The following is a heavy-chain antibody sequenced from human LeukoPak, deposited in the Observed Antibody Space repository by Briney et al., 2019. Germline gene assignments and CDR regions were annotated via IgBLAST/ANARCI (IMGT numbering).Heavy chain of an antibody. V-gene: IGHV4-39*01. Sequence: SETLSLTCTVSGGSISSSSYYWGWIRQPPGKGLEWIGSIYYSGSTYYNPSLKSRVTISVDTSKNQFSLRLSSVTAADTAVYYCARQIAVAGTGVGWFDPWGQGTLVTVSS. J-gene: IGHJ5*02. CDR2: IYYSGST. CDR1: GGSISSSSYY. D-gene: IGHD6-19*01. CDR3: ARQIAVAGTGVGWFDP.